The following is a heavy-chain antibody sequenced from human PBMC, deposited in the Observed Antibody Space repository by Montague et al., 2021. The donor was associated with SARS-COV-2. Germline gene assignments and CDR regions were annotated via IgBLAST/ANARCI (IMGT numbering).Heavy chain of an antibody. CDR3: ARVTRTIELRWFGDRPVRYYFDY. J-gene: IGHJ4*02. CDR1: GGSFSGYY. Sequence: SETLSLTCAVYGGSFSGYYWSWIRQPPGTGLELNGEINHSGSTNYNPSLNSRVPISVYTSKNQFSLKLSSVTATATAVDYCARVTRTIELRWFGDRPVRYYFDYWGQGTLVTVSS. CDR2: INHSGST. V-gene: IGHV4-34*01. D-gene: IGHD3-10*01.